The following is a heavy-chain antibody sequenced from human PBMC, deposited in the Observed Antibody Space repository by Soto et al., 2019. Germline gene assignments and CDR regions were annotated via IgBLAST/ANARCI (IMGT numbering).Heavy chain of an antibody. CDR1: GYSFTDYA. D-gene: IGHD1-26*01. CDR3: ASGINYDLYYFDY. V-gene: IGHV1-18*01. CDR2: IAAGNGNT. Sequence: ASVKVSCKTSGYSFTDYAIHWVRQAPGQALEWLGWIAAGNGNTNYAQKLQGRVTMTTDTSTSTAYMELRSLRSDDTAVYYCASGINYDLYYFDYWGQGTLVTVSS. J-gene: IGHJ4*02.